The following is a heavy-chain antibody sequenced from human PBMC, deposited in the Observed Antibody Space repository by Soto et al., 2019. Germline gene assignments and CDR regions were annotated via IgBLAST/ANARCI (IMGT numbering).Heavy chain of an antibody. CDR1: GFTFSSYA. Sequence: GSLRLSCAASGFTFSSYAMSWVRQAPGKGLEWVSAISGSGGSTYYADSVKGRFTISRDNSKNTLYLQMNSLRAEDTAVYYCAKDQGRITMVRGSYNWFDPWGQGTLVTVSS. J-gene: IGHJ5*02. V-gene: IGHV3-23*01. CDR3: AKDQGRITMVRGSYNWFDP. D-gene: IGHD3-10*01. CDR2: ISGSGGST.